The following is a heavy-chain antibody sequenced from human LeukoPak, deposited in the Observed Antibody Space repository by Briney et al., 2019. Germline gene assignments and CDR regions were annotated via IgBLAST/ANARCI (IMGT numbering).Heavy chain of an antibody. Sequence: ASVKVSCKASGYTFTTYYIHWVRQVPGQGLEWMGIINPGSGGTIYAQSFQGRVTMTTDTSTSTVYMELRSLRSEDSAVYYCASARGYSSEYKWGQGTLVTVSS. J-gene: IGHJ4*02. V-gene: IGHV1-46*01. CDR2: INPGSGGT. D-gene: IGHD6-19*01. CDR1: GYTFTTYY. CDR3: ASARGYSSEYK.